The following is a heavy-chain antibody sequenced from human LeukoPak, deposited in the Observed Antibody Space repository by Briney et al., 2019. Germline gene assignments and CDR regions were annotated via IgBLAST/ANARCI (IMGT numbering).Heavy chain of an antibody. Sequence: ASVTVSCKASGYTFTSYAMHWVRQAPGQRLEWMGWINAGNGNTKYSQEFQGRVTITRDTSASTAYMELSSLRSEDMAVYYCAREELSIAAAGYDYWGQGTLVTVSS. CDR1: GYTFTSYA. CDR3: AREELSIAAAGYDY. V-gene: IGHV1-3*03. D-gene: IGHD6-13*01. CDR2: INAGNGNT. J-gene: IGHJ4*02.